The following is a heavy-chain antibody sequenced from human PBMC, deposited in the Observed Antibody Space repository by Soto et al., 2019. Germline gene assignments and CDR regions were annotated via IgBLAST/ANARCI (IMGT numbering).Heavy chain of an antibody. CDR2: INAGNGNT. CDR1: GYTFTSYA. CDR3: ARDELVPYYYSGMDV. Sequence: GASVKVSCKASGYTFTSYAIHWVRQAPGQRLEWMGWINAGNGNTKYSQKFQGRVTITRDTSASTAYMELTSLRSEDTAVYYCARDELVPYYYSGMDVWGQGTTVTVSS. J-gene: IGHJ6*02. D-gene: IGHD6-6*01. V-gene: IGHV1-3*01.